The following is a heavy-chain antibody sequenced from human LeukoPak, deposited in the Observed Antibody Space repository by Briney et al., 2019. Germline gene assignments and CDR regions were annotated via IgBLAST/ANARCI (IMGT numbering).Heavy chain of an antibody. CDR1: GGSISSYY. D-gene: IGHD5-18*01. CDR3: ARLATAMDY. CDR2: IYYSGST. J-gene: IGHJ4*02. Sequence: SQTLSLTCTVSGGSISSYYWSWIRQPPGKGLEWIGYIYYSGSTNYNPSLKSRVTISVDTSKNQFSLKLSSVTAADTAVYYWARLATAMDYWGQGTLVTVSS. V-gene: IGHV4-59*01.